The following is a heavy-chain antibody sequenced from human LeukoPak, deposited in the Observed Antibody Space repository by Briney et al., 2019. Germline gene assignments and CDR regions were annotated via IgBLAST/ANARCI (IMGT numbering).Heavy chain of an antibody. CDR3: ARHRWITIFGVVTTGGWFDP. Sequence: SETLSLTCAVYGGSFSGYYWSWIRQPPGKGLEWIGEINHSGSTNYNPSLKSRVTISVDTSKNQFFLKLSSVTAADTAVYYCARHRWITIFGVVTTGGWFDPWGQGTLVTVSS. CDR1: GGSFSGYY. J-gene: IGHJ5*02. CDR2: INHSGST. V-gene: IGHV4-34*01. D-gene: IGHD3-3*01.